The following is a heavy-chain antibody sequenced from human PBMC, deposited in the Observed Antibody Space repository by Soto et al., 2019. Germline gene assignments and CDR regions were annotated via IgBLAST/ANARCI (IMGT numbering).Heavy chain of an antibody. CDR3: ARAAYYYDSSGYYQASFDY. CDR2: ISSSSSYT. V-gene: IGHV3-11*06. Sequence: QVQLVESGGGLVKPGGSLRLSCAASGFTFSDYYMSWIRQAPGKGLEWVSYISSSSSYTNYADSVKGRFTISRDNAKNSLYLQMNSLGAEDTAVYYCARAAYYYDSSGYYQASFDYWGQGTLVTVSS. J-gene: IGHJ4*02. CDR1: GFTFSDYY. D-gene: IGHD3-22*01.